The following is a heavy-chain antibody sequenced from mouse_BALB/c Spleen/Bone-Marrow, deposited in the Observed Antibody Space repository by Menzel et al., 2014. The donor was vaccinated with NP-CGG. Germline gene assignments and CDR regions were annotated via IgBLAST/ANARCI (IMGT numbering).Heavy chain of an antibody. CDR3: ARSGSSSGYFDY. J-gene: IGHJ2*01. V-gene: IGHV5-17*02. Sequence: EVMLVESGGGLVQPGGSRKLSCAASGFTFSSFGMHWVRQAPEKGLEWVAYISSGSSTIYYADTAMGRFTISRDNPKNTLFLQMTSLRSEDTAMYYCARSGSSSGYFDYRGQGTTLTVSS. CDR2: ISSGSSTI. CDR1: GFTFSSFG. D-gene: IGHD1-1*01.